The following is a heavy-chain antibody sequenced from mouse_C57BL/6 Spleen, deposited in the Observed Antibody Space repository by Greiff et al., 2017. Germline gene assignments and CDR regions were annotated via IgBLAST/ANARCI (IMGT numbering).Heavy chain of an antibody. CDR2: IDPSDSST. Sequence: QVQLQQPGAELVMPGASVKLSCKASGYTFTSYWMHWVKQRPGQGLEWIGEIDPSDSSTNYNQKFKGKSTLTVDKSSSTAYMQLSSLTSEDSAVYYCARGGYYGNYGNYWGQGTTLTVSS. J-gene: IGHJ2*01. CDR3: ARGGYYGNYGNY. D-gene: IGHD2-1*01. V-gene: IGHV1-69*01. CDR1: GYTFTSYW.